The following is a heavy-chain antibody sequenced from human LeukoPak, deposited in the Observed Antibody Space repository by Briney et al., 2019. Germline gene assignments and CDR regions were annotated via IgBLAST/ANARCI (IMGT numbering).Heavy chain of an antibody. J-gene: IGHJ4*02. CDR1: GFTFSSYA. Sequence: GGSLRLSCAASGFTFSSYAMHWVRQAPGKGLEWVAVISYDGSNKYYADSVKGRFTISRDNSKNTLYLQMSSLRAEDTAVYYCASETTVSETDYWGQGTLVTVSS. CDR2: ISYDGSNK. CDR3: ASETTVSETDY. D-gene: IGHD4-17*01. V-gene: IGHV3-30-3*01.